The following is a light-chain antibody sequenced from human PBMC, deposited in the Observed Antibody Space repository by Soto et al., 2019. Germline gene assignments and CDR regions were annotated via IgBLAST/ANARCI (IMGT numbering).Light chain of an antibody. J-gene: IGKJ5*01. CDR2: KAS. Sequence: DTQMTQSPSTLPASVGDRVTITCRASQSINSWLAWYQQKPGKAPKLLIYKASSLESGVPSRFSGSGSGTEFTLTISSLQPDDFATYYCQQYNSLWTFGQGTRLEIK. V-gene: IGKV1-5*03. CDR1: QSINSW. CDR3: QQYNSLWT.